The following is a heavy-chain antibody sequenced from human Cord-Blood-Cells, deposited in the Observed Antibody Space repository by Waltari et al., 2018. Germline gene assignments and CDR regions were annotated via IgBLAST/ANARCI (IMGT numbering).Heavy chain of an antibody. CDR1: GYSISSGYY. Sequence: QVQLQESGPGLVKPSETLSLTCTVSGYSISSGYYWGWIRQPPGKGLEWIGSIYHSGSTYYNPSLKSRVTTSVDTSKNQFSLKLSSVTAADTAVYYCALTTPGIAAAGIGYFDLWGRGTLVTVSS. CDR3: ALTTPGIAAAGIGYFDL. D-gene: IGHD6-13*01. CDR2: IYHSGST. J-gene: IGHJ2*01. V-gene: IGHV4-38-2*02.